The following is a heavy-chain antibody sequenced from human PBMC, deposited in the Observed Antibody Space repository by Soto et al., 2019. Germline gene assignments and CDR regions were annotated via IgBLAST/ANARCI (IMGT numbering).Heavy chain of an antibody. CDR1: GYTFTSYG. CDR2: ISAYNGNT. Sequence: ASVQVSCKSSGYTFTSYGISWVRQAPGQGLEWMGWISAYNGNTNYAQKLQGRVTMTTDTSTSTAYMELRSLRSDDTAVYYCEITGIVGATGWFDPWGQGTLVTVSS. J-gene: IGHJ5*02. D-gene: IGHD1-26*01. V-gene: IGHV1-18*01. CDR3: EITGIVGATGWFDP.